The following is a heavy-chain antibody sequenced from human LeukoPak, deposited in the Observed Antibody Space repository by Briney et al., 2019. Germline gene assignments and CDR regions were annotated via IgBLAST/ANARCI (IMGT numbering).Heavy chain of an antibody. CDR3: AKDVRSYFDY. D-gene: IGHD3-10*02. CDR2: ISGAGGST. CDR1: GFTFTTYA. J-gene: IGHJ4*02. Sequence: PGGSLRLSCAASGFTFTTYAMSWVRQAPGKGLEWVSAISGAGGSTYYADSVKGRFTISRDNSKNTLYLQMNSLRAEDTAVYYCAKDVRSYFDYWGQGTLVTVSS. V-gene: IGHV3-23*01.